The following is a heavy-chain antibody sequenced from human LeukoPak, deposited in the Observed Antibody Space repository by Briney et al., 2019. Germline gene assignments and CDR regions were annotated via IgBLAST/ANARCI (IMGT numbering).Heavy chain of an antibody. Sequence: GGSLRLSCAASGFTFSSYAMHWVRQAPGKGLEWGAVISYDGSNKYYADSVKGRFTISRDNSKNTLYLQMNSLRAEDTAVYYCARSVVAATRGAFDIWGQGTMVTVSS. V-gene: IGHV3-30-3*01. D-gene: IGHD2-15*01. CDR3: ARSVVAATRGAFDI. J-gene: IGHJ3*02. CDR2: ISYDGSNK. CDR1: GFTFSSYA.